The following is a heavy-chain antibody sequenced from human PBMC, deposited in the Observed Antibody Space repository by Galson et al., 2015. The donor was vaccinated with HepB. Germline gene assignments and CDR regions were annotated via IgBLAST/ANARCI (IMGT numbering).Heavy chain of an antibody. Sequence: SLRLSCAASGFTFSSYSMNWVRQAPGKGLEWVSSISSSSSYIYYADSVKGRFTISRDNAKNSLYLQMNSLRAEDTAVYYCASFLRFLEWPGGVWGQGTLVTVSS. J-gene: IGHJ4*02. CDR3: ASFLRFLEWPGGV. CDR2: ISSSSSYI. D-gene: IGHD3-3*01. V-gene: IGHV3-21*01. CDR1: GFTFSSYS.